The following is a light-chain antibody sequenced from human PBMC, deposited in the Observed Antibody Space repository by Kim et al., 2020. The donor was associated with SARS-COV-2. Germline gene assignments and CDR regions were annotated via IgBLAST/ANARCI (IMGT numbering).Light chain of an antibody. V-gene: IGKV3-15*01. J-gene: IGKJ4*01. Sequence: IVMTQSPASLSVSPGERATLSCRASQSIGTNLAWYQQKPGQAPRLLIYGASTRATGIPARLSGSGSGTEFTLTISSLQSEDFAVYYWERDDGWAVTFGGGTEVEI. CDR2: GAS. CDR1: QSIGTN. CDR3: ERDDGWAVT.